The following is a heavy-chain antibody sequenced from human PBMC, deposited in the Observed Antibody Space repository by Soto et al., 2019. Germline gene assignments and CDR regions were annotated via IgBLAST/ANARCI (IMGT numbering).Heavy chain of an antibody. J-gene: IGHJ4*02. D-gene: IGHD3-10*01. Sequence: GGSLRLSCAASGFTFSSYGMHWVRQAPGKGLEWVAVISYDGSNKYYADSMKGRFTISRDNSKNTLYLQMNSLRAEDTAVYYCANGLSDYYGSGSYYSGPFYFDYWGQGTLVTVSS. CDR3: ANGLSDYYGSGSYYSGPFYFDY. CDR1: GFTFSSYG. V-gene: IGHV3-30*18. CDR2: ISYDGSNK.